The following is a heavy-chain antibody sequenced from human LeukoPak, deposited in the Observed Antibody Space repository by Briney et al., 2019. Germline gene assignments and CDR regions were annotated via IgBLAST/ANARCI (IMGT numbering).Heavy chain of an antibody. J-gene: IGHJ4*02. Sequence: ASVKVSCKASGYTFTGYYMHWVRQAPGQGLEWMGWINPNSGGTNYAQKFQGGVTMTRDTSISTAYMELSRLRSDDTAVYYCARAADSGYEYYFDYWGQGTLVTVSS. CDR1: GYTFTGYY. D-gene: IGHD5-12*01. V-gene: IGHV1-2*02. CDR2: INPNSGGT. CDR3: ARAADSGYEYYFDY.